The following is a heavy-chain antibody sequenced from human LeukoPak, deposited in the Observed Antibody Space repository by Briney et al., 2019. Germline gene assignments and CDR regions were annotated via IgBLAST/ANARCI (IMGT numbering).Heavy chain of an antibody. CDR2: IYYSGST. V-gene: IGHV4-39*07. J-gene: IGHJ4*02. CDR1: GGSISSSSYY. D-gene: IGHD3-22*01. CDR3: ARVATYYYDSSGYSDY. Sequence: SETLSLTCTVSGGSISSSSYYWGWIRQPPGKGLEWIVSIYYSGSTYYNPSLKSRVTISVDTSKNQFSLKLSSVTAADTAVYYCARVATYYYDSSGYSDYWGQGTLVTVSS.